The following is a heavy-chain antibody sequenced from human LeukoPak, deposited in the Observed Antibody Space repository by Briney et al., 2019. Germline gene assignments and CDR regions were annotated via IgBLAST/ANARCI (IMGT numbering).Heavy chain of an antibody. D-gene: IGHD5-18*01. CDR3: ARSGYGDFDY. Sequence: GGTLRLSCAASGFALSDYYMSWLRQAPGKGLEWISYMSSSGHTTYYADSLEGRFTISRDNAKNSLYLQLNSLRAGDTAMYYCARSGYGDFDYWGQGTLVTVSS. J-gene: IGHJ4*02. V-gene: IGHV3-11*01. CDR1: GFALSDYY. CDR2: MSSSGHTT.